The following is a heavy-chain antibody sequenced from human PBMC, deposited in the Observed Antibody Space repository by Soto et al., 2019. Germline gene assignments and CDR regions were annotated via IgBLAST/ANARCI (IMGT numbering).Heavy chain of an antibody. V-gene: IGHV1-58*01. CDR2: IVVGSGNT. J-gene: IGHJ6*02. D-gene: IGHD3-22*01. Sequence: SVKVSCKASGFTFTSSAVQWGRQARGQRLEWIGWIVVGSGNTNYAQKFQERVTITRDMSTSTAYMELSSLRSEDTAVYYCAADSSGYAGLWYYYGMDVWGQ. CDR1: GFTFTSSA. CDR3: AADSSGYAGLWYYYGMDV.